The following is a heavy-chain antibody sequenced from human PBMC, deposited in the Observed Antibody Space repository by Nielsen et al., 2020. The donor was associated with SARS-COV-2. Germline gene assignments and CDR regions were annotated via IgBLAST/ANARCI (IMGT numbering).Heavy chain of an antibody. Sequence: SVKVSCKASGGTFSSYAISWVRQAPGQGLEWMGGIIPIFGTANYAQRFQGRVTITADESTSTAYMELSSLRSEDTAVYYCARAMVRGVPSDFDYWGQGTLVTVSS. CDR1: GGTFSSYA. J-gene: IGHJ4*02. CDR2: IIPIFGTA. D-gene: IGHD3-10*01. CDR3: ARAMVRGVPSDFDY. V-gene: IGHV1-69*13.